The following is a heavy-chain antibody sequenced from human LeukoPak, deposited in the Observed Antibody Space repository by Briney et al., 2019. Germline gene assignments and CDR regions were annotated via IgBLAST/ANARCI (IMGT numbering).Heavy chain of an antibody. D-gene: IGHD2-2*01. Sequence: GGSLRLSCAASGFTVSSNYMSWVRQAPGKGLELVSVIYSGGSTYYADSVKGRFTISRDNSKNTLYLQMNSLRAEDPAVYYCARGGILGYCSSTSCYLDYWGQGTLVTVSS. CDR1: GFTVSSNY. CDR3: ARGGILGYCSSTSCYLDY. CDR2: IYSGGST. V-gene: IGHV3-66*02. J-gene: IGHJ4*02.